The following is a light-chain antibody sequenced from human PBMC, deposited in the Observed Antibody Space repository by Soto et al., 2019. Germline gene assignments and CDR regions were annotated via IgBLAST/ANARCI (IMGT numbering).Light chain of an antibody. CDR2: LEGSGSY. CDR1: SGHSSYI. J-gene: IGLJ1*01. CDR3: ETWDSNTVSV. V-gene: IGLV4-60*02. Sequence: QSVLTQSSSASASLGSSVKLTCTLSSGHSSYIIAWHQQQPGKAPRYLMKLEGSGSYNKGSGVPDRFSGSSSGADRYLTISNLQFEDEADYYCETWDSNTVSVFGTGTKLTVL.